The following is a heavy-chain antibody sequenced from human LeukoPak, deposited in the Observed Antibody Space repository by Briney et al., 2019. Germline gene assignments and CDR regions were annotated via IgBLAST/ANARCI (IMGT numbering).Heavy chain of an antibody. CDR1: GYSFSTYW. D-gene: IGHD2-8*02. CDR3: VRVPCTGGSCSRTFDY. CDR2: INAADSDT. V-gene: IGHV5-51*01. Sequence: GESLKISCKGSGYSFSTYWIGWVRQMPGKGLEWMGLINAADSDTRYSPSFQGQVLISVDKSISTAYLQWGNLRATDTAFYYCVRVPCTGGSCSRTFDYWGQGTLVTVYS. J-gene: IGHJ4*02.